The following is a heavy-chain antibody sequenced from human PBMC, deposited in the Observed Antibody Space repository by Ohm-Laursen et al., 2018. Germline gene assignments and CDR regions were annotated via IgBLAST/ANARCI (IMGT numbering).Heavy chain of an antibody. J-gene: IGHJ4*02. D-gene: IGHD4-23*01. Sequence: SLRLSCSASGFTFDDYAMHWVRQAPGKGLEWVSSISSSSSYIYYADSVKGRFTISRDNAKNSLYLQMNSLRAEDTAVYYCASSGGNSGDWGQGTLVTVSS. CDR2: ISSSSSYI. CDR3: ASSGGNSGD. CDR1: GFTFDDYA. V-gene: IGHV3-21*01.